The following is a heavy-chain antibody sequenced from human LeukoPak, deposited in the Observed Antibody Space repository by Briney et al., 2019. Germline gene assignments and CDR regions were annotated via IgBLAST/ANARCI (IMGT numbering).Heavy chain of an antibody. CDR3: ARGVRIAAAGTEGDPSFDY. Sequence: GASVKVSCKASGYTFTGYYVHWVRQAPGQGLEWMGWINPNSGGTNYAQKFQGRVTMTRDTSISTAYMELSRLRSDDTAVYYCARGVRIAAAGTEGDPSFDYWGQGTLVTVSS. CDR1: GYTFTGYY. D-gene: IGHD6-13*01. CDR2: INPNSGGT. J-gene: IGHJ4*02. V-gene: IGHV1-2*02.